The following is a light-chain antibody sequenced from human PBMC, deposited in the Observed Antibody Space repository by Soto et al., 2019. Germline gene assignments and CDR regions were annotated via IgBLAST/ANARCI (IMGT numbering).Light chain of an antibody. CDR2: AAS. Sequence: DIQMTQSPSSVAASVGDRVTITCRASQNIGNWLAWYQQKPGKVPQLLIYAASSLQSGVPSRFSGSRSGPKFTFTISSLQTADFAMYYCQQSTIFPFTFGGGTKVEI. J-gene: IGKJ4*01. CDR3: QQSTIFPFT. CDR1: QNIGNW. V-gene: IGKV1-12*01.